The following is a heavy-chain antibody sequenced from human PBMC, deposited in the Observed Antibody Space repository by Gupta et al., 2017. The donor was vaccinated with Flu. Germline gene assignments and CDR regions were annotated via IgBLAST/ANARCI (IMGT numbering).Heavy chain of an antibody. J-gene: IGHJ4*02. CDR2: FDPEDGET. CDR3: ATRNDYVWGTFRFAY. D-gene: IGHD3-16*01. V-gene: IGHV1-24*01. CDR1: GSTLIELS. Sequence: QVQLVQSGAEVKKPGASVKVSCKLSGSTLIELSMHWVRQAPGGGLEWMGGFDPEDGETIYAQKFQGRVTMTEDTSTDTAYMELSSLRSEDTAVYFCATRNDYVWGTFRFAYWGQGTLVSVSS.